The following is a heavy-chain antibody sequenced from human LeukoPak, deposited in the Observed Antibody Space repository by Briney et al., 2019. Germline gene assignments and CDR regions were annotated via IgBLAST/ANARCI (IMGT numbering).Heavy chain of an antibody. V-gene: IGHV1-69*05. Sequence: GASVKVSCKASGGTFSSYAISWVRQAPGQGLEWMEGIIPIFGTANYAQKFQGRVTITTDESTSTAYMELSSLRSEDTAVYYCARGLNYYDSSGYYYPHDAFDIWGQGTMVTVSS. CDR1: GGTFSSYA. CDR2: IIPIFGTA. CDR3: ARGLNYYDSSGYYYPHDAFDI. D-gene: IGHD3-22*01. J-gene: IGHJ3*02.